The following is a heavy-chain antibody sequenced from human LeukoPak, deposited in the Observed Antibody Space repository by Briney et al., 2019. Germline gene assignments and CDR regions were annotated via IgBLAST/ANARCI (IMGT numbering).Heavy chain of an antibody. D-gene: IGHD3-3*01. CDR1: GYTFTSYG. CDR2: HSAYNGNT. CDR3: ARLCGDPKFFGVVTFFDY. J-gene: IGHJ4*02. V-gene: IGHV1-18*01. Sequence: ASDTVSCKASGYTFTSYGISWVRQAPGEGLEWVGWHSAYNGNTNYAQKLQGRVTMTKDRSTSTAYKELRSLRSDDTAVYYCARLCGDPKFFGVVTFFDYWGQGTLVTVSS.